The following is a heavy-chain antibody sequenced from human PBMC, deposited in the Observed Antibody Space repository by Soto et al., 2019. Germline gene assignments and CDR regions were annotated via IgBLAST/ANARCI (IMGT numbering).Heavy chain of an antibody. CDR2: IYYSGST. CDR1: GGSISGLGCY. CDR3: ASVFTIFGVVIRAPYYFDY. Sequence: LALTCSVSGGSISGLGCYWSLNRQHPGKGLEWIGYIYYSGSTYYNPSLKSRVTISVDTSKNQFSLKLTSVTAADTAVYYCASVFTIFGVVIRAPYYFDYWGQGTLVTVSS. V-gene: IGHV4-30-4*08. D-gene: IGHD3-3*01. J-gene: IGHJ4*02.